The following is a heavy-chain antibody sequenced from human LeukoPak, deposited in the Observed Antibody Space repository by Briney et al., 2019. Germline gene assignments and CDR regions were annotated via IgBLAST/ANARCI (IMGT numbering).Heavy chain of an antibody. CDR1: GGSISSYY. Sequence: PSETLSLTCTVSGGSISSYYWSWIRQPAGKGLEWIGRIYTSGSTNYNPSLTSRVTMSVDTSKNQFSLKLSSVAAADTAVYYCARTEFTVTHGGNWYFDLWGRGTLVTVSS. D-gene: IGHD4-17*01. J-gene: IGHJ2*01. V-gene: IGHV4-4*07. CDR2: IYTSGST. CDR3: ARTEFTVTHGGNWYFDL.